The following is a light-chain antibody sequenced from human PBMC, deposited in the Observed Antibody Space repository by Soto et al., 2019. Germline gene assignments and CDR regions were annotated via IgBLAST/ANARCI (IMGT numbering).Light chain of an antibody. CDR3: QQYDNLPPLT. V-gene: IGKV1-33*01. CDR2: DAS. J-gene: IGKJ5*01. CDR1: QGISSW. Sequence: DIQMTQSPSSESASVGDRVTITCRASQGISSWLAWYQRKPGKAPKLLIYDASNLETGVPSRFSGSGSGTDFTFTISSLQPEDIATYYCQQYDNLPPLTFGQGTRLEI.